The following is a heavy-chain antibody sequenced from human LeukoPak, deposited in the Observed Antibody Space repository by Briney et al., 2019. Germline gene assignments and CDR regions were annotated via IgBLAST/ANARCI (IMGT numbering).Heavy chain of an antibody. CDR1: GFTFSTYA. CDR2: ISSSGAGT. Sequence: TGGSLRLSCAASGFTFSTYAMTWVRQAPGKGLEWVSSISSSGAGTYYADSVKGRFTISRDNAKNSLYLQMNSLRAEDTALYYCAREPPMDVWGKGTTVTVSS. V-gene: IGHV3-23*01. J-gene: IGHJ6*04. CDR3: AREPPMDV.